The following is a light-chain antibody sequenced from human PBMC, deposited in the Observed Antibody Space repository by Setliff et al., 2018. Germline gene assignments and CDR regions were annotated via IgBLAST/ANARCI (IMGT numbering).Light chain of an antibody. Sequence: SALTQPASVSGSPGQSITTYCIGSSSDIGAYDYVAWYQQHPGKAPKLMIYDVSHRPSGVSHRFSASKSGNTASLTISGLQVEDEADYYCSSYSTRTSLDVFGTGTKVTVL. CDR3: SSYSTRTSLDV. J-gene: IGLJ1*01. CDR2: DVS. V-gene: IGLV2-14*03. CDR1: SSDIGAYDY.